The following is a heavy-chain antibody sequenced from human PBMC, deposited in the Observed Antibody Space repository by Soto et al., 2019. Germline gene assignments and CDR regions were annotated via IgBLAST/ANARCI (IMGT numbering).Heavy chain of an antibody. D-gene: IGHD1-26*01. CDR3: ARDLIRIRKGIVGAICSPDY. CDR1: GFTFSSYG. J-gene: IGHJ4*02. CDR2: IWYDGSNK. Sequence: PGGSLRLSCAASGFTFSSYGMHWVRQAPGKGLEWVAVIWYDGSNKYYTDSVKGRFTISRDNTKNTLYLKMNSLRAEDTVVYYCARDLIRIRKGIVGAICSPDYWGQGTLVTVSS. V-gene: IGHV3-33*01.